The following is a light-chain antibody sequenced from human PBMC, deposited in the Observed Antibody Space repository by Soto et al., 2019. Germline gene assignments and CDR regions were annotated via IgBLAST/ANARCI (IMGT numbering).Light chain of an antibody. CDR3: QQSYSTPT. CDR2: AAS. CDR1: QSISSY. J-gene: IGKJ3*01. Sequence: DIQMTQSPSSLSASVGDRVTITCRASQSISSYLNWYQQKPGKAPKLLIYAASSLQSGVPSRFSGSGSGTDFTLTISSLPPEDFATYYCQQSYSTPTFGPGTKVDIK. V-gene: IGKV1-39*01.